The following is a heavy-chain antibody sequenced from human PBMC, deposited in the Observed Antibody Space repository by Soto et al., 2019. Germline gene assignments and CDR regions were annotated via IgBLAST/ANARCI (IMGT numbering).Heavy chain of an antibody. J-gene: IGHJ4*02. CDR2: IKEDGSEK. D-gene: IGHD1-1*01. Sequence: GSLRLSCIASGFSFGNDWMGWVRQAPGKGLEWVANIKEDGSEKFSVDSVRGRFTISRDNAKNSLYLQMNSLRADDTAVYYCARPERNSKYHPLLSWGQGTLVTVFS. CDR1: GFSFGNDW. CDR3: ARPERNSKYHPLLS. V-gene: IGHV3-7*01.